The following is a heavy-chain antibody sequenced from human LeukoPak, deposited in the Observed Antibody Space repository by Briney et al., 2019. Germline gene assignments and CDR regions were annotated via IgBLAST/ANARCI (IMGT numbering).Heavy chain of an antibody. Sequence: GSLRLSCAASGFTFSSYGMHWVRQAPGKGLEGGALIWFDGSIKYYADSVKGRFTISRDNSRNTLFLQMNSLRAEDTAVYYCAKDSRWLGELFTFYFDYWGQGTPVTVSS. CDR1: GFTFSSYG. CDR2: IWFDGSIK. J-gene: IGHJ4*02. V-gene: IGHV3-30*02. D-gene: IGHD3-10*01. CDR3: AKDSRWLGELFTFYFDY.